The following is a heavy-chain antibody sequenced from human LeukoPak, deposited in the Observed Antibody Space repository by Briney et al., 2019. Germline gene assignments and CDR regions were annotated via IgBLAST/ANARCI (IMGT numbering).Heavy chain of an antibody. CDR3: AKNGNRGAYCTGGTCCPYFYYYMDV. D-gene: IGHD2-15*01. V-gene: IGHV3-23*01. Sequence: GGSLRLSCAASGITFSSYGMSWVRQAPGKGLEWVSSISSAGGTTYYADSVKGRFTISRDNSKNTLYLQMNSLRAEDTAIYYCAKNGNRGAYCTGGTCCPYFYYYMDVWGKGTTVTI. CDR2: ISSAGGTT. J-gene: IGHJ6*03. CDR1: GITFSSYG.